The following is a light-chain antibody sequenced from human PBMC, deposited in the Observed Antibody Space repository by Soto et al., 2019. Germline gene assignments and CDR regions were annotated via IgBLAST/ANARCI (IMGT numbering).Light chain of an antibody. V-gene: IGKV3-15*01. J-gene: IGKJ4*01. Sequence: IVMTQSPATLSVSPGERATLSCRASQSVSSNLAWYQQKPGQAPRLLIYGASTRATGIPARFSGSGSGTEFTLTISSLQSEDFAVYYCQQYNNWPPLLTFGGGTKVEIK. CDR2: GAS. CDR1: QSVSSN. CDR3: QQYNNWPPLLT.